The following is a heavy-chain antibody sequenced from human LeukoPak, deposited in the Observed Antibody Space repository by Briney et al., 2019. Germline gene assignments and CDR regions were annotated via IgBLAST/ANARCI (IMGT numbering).Heavy chain of an antibody. CDR2: IYYSGNT. V-gene: IGHV4-39*01. J-gene: IGHJ3*01. CDR1: GGSISSSSYY. D-gene: IGHD6-13*01. CDR3: ARLFSSSWYRGAFDL. Sequence: PSKTLSLTCTVSGGSISSSSYYWGWIRQPPGKGLEWIGSIYYSGNTCYNPSLKSRVTISVDTSKNQFSLKLSSVTAADTAVYYCARLFSSSWYRGAFDLWGQGTMVTVSS.